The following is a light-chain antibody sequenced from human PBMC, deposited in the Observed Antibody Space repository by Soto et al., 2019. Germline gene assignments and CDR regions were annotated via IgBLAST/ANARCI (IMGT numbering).Light chain of an antibody. V-gene: IGLV2-14*01. Sequence: QSALTQPASVSGSPGQSITISCTGTSSDVGAYNYVSWYQQHPGKAPKLMIYDVSNRPSGVSNRFSGSKSGNTASLTISGRQAEDEADYYCSSYTSSSAYVFGTGTKVTVL. CDR3: SSYTSSSAYV. CDR2: DVS. CDR1: SSDVGAYNY. J-gene: IGLJ1*01.